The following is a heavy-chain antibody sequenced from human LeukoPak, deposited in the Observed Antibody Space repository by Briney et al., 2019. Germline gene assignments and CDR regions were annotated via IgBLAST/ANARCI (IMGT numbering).Heavy chain of an antibody. D-gene: IGHD3-22*01. CDR2: INPNSGGT. J-gene: IGHJ4*02. Sequence: ASVKVSCKASGYTFTGYYMHWVRQAPGQGLEWMGWINPNSGGTNYAQKFQGRVTMTRDTSISTAYMELSRLRSDDTAVYYCARAGGDYYDSSGYYPFDYWGQGTLVTVSS. CDR3: ARAGGDYYDSSGYYPFDY. V-gene: IGHV1-2*02. CDR1: GYTFTGYY.